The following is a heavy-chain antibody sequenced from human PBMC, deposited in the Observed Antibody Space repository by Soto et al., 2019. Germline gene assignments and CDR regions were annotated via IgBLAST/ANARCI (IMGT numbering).Heavy chain of an antibody. CDR1: GYSFSNSW. J-gene: IGHJ6*02. V-gene: IGHV5-51*01. CDR2: IYPGDSDT. Sequence: PGESLKISCKGSGYSFSNSWIGWVRQMPGKGLEWMGIIYPGDSDTRYSPSFQGQVTISADKSISTAYLQWSSLKASDTAMYYCAGHVTSLSIRPPTNFYQYYGIDVWGQGTTVTVSS. D-gene: IGHD2-2*02. CDR3: AGHVTSLSIRPPTNFYQYYGIDV.